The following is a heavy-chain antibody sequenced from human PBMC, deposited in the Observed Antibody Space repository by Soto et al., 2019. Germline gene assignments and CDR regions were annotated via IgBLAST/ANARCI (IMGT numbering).Heavy chain of an antibody. J-gene: IGHJ3*02. D-gene: IGHD3-22*01. CDR2: IIPIFGTA. V-gene: IGHV1-69*13. Sequence: SVKVSCKASGGTFSSYAISWVRQAPGQGLEWMGGIIPIFGTANYAQKLQGRVTITADESTSTAYIELSSLRSEDTAVYYCAFSSSAYYDSSGPHAFDIWGQGTMVTVSS. CDR3: AFSSSAYYDSSGPHAFDI. CDR1: GGTFSSYA.